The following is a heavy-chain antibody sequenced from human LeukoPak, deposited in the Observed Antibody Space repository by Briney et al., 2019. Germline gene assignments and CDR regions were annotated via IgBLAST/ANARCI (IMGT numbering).Heavy chain of an antibody. V-gene: IGHV4-39*01. Sequence: SETLSLTCTVSGGSISSSSYYWGWIRQPPGKGLEWIGSIYYSGSTYYNPSLKSRLTISVDTSKNQFSLKLSSVTAADTAVYYCAREGGGRYFDWLGRWGQATLVSVSS. D-gene: IGHD3-9*01. CDR3: AREGGGRYFDWLGR. CDR1: GGSISSSSYY. J-gene: IGHJ4*02. CDR2: IYYSGST.